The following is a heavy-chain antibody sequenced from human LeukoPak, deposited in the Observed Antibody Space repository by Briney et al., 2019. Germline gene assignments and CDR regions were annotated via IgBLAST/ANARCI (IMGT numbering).Heavy chain of an antibody. Sequence: TGGSLRLSCAASGFTFSSYGMHWVRQAPGKGLEWVAVISYDGNNKYYADSVKGRFTISRDNSKNTLSLQMNSLRAEDTAVYYCARESSSGGFDVWGQGTMVIVSS. J-gene: IGHJ3*01. CDR1: GFTFSSYG. CDR3: ARESSSGGFDV. CDR2: ISYDGNNK. D-gene: IGHD6-6*01. V-gene: IGHV3-30*03.